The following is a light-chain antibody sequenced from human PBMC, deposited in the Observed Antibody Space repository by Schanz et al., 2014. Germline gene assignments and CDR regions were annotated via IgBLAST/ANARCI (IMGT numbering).Light chain of an antibody. Sequence: QSALTQPRSVSGSPGQSVTISCTGTSSDVGGYNYVSWFQQHPGKAPELMTYDVTKRPSEVSNRFSGSKSGNTASLTISGLQAEDEADYYCCSYAGSTTFVVFGGGTKLTVL. CDR3: CSYAGSTTFVV. J-gene: IGLJ2*01. CDR2: DVT. CDR1: SSDVGGYNY. V-gene: IGLV2-11*01.